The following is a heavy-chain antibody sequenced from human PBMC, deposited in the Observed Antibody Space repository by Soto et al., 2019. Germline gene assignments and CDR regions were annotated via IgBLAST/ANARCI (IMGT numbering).Heavy chain of an antibody. J-gene: IGHJ6*02. CDR1: GFTFSSYS. CDR2: ISSSSSYI. Sequence: EVQLVESGGGLVKPGGSLRLSCAASGFTFSSYSMNWVRQAPGKGLEWVSSISSSSSYIYYADSVKGRFTISRGNAKNSLYLQMNSLRAEDTAVYYCATGSPEWLERYGMDVWGQGTTVTVSS. D-gene: IGHD1-1*01. CDR3: ATGSPEWLERYGMDV. V-gene: IGHV3-21*01.